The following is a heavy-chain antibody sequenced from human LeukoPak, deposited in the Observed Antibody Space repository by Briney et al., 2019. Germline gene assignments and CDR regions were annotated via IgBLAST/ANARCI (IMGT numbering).Heavy chain of an antibody. Sequence: PGGSLRLSCAASGFTFSTYSMNWVRQAPGRGLEWVSSISSSSTYIYYADSVKGRFTISRDNAKNSLYLQMNSLRAEDTAVYYCARGSGSGLLFQNYYFDLWGQGTLVTVSS. V-gene: IGHV3-21*01. J-gene: IGHJ4*02. CDR2: ISSSSTYI. CDR3: ARGSGSGLLFQNYYFDL. CDR1: GFTFSTYS. D-gene: IGHD2-21*02.